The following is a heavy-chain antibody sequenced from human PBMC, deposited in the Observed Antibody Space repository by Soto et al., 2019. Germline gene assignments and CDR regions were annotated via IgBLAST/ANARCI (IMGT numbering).Heavy chain of an antibody. CDR1: GASISGSY. CDR3: VRDGTKTLRDWFDP. J-gene: IGHJ5*02. Sequence: SETLSLTCTVSGASISGSYWSWIRKSAGKGLEWIGRIYATGTTDYNPSLKSRVMMSVDTSKKQFSLKLRSVTAADTAVYYCVRDGTKTLRDWFDPWGQGISVTVSS. CDR2: IYATGTT. D-gene: IGHD1-1*01. V-gene: IGHV4-4*07.